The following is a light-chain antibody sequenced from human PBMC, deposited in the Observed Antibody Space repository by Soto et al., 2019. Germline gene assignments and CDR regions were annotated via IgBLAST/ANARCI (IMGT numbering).Light chain of an antibody. J-gene: IGKJ1*01. CDR1: QSVSSN. CDR2: GAS. CDR3: QQYNNWPPRGT. Sequence: EIVMTQSPATLSVSPGERATLSCRASQSVSSNLAWYQQIPGQAPRLLIYGASTRATGIPARFSGSGSGTDFTLTISSLQSEDFAGYYCQQYNNWPPRGTFGQGTKVEIK. V-gene: IGKV3-15*01.